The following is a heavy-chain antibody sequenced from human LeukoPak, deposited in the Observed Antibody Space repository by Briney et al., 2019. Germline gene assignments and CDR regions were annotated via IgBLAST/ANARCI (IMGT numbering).Heavy chain of an antibody. V-gene: IGHV1-46*01. CDR2: INPSGGTT. CDR1: GYTFTSFY. D-gene: IGHD2-15*01. Sequence: ASVKVSCKASGYTFTSFYIHWVRQAPGQGLEWMAIINPSGGTTRYAQKFQGRVTMTRDTSTSTVYMELSSLRSEDTAVYYCARDPHLGCSGGSCYLPPVSYYDSSGYYSDYWGQGTLVTVSS. J-gene: IGHJ4*02. CDR3: ARDPHLGCSGGSCYLPPVSYYDSSGYYSDY.